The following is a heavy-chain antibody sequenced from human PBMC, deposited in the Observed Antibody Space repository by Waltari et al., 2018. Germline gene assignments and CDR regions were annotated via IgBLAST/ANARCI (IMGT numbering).Heavy chain of an antibody. J-gene: IGHJ4*02. V-gene: IGHV4-59*01. CDR2: IDYTGST. Sequence: QVQLQESGPGLVKPSETLSLTGRVSGGSISSTLWSWMRQPPGKGLEWIGNIDYTGSTKYNPSLKSRLTISVDTSKTQFSLTLSSVIAADTAVYYCARFIRGRYFDYWGQGTLVTVSS. D-gene: IGHD3-10*01. CDR3: ARFIRGRYFDY. CDR1: GGSISSTL.